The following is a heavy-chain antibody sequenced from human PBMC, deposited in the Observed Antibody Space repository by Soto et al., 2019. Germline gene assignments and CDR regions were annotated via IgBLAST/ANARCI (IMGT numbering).Heavy chain of an antibody. V-gene: IGHV3-72*01. J-gene: IGHJ4*02. D-gene: IGHD4-17*01. Sequence: EVQLVESGGGLVQPGGSLRLSCAASGFAFSDHYMDWVRQAPGKGLEWVGRTRNKANSYTTEYAASVKGRFTISRDDSKNSLYLQMNSLKTEDTAMYYCARDLMPTVTYFDYWGQGTLVTVSS. CDR3: ARDLMPTVTYFDY. CDR2: TRNKANSYTT. CDR1: GFAFSDHY.